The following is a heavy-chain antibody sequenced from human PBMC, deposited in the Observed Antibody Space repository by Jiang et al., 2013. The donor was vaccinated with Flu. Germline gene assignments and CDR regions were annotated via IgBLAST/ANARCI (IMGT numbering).Heavy chain of an antibody. CDR2: INPSGGSS. J-gene: IGHJ4*02. D-gene: IGHD4-11*01. CDR1: GYTFTSYY. CDR3: ARLTTVRAY. Sequence: SGAEVKKPGASVKVSCKASGYTFTSYYIHWVRQAPGQGLEWMGTINPSGGSSSYAQKFQGRVTITADKSTSTAYMELSSLRSEDTAVYYCARLTTVRAYWGQGTLVTVSS. V-gene: IGHV1-46*01.